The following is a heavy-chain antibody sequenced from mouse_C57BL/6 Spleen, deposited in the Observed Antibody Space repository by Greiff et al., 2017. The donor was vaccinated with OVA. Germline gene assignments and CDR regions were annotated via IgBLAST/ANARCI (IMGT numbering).Heavy chain of an antibody. Sequence: EVQLQQSGPELVKPGASVKMSCKASGYTFTDYNMHWVKQSHGKSLEWIGYINPNNGGTSYNQKFKGKATLTVNKSSSTAYMELRSLTSEDSAVYYCARHYYGSSLYYYAMDYWGQGTSVTVSS. J-gene: IGHJ4*01. CDR2: INPNNGGT. CDR1: GYTFTDYN. D-gene: IGHD1-1*01. V-gene: IGHV1-22*01. CDR3: ARHYYGSSLYYYAMDY.